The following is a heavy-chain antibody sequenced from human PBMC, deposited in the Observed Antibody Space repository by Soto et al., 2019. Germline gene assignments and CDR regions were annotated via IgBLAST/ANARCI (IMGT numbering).Heavy chain of an antibody. CDR2: INVYNHDT. CDR3: ARAIAVPRNIYDGVGGHYLEY. Sequence: ASVMVSCKTSGYTFTDYAISWVRQAPGQGLEWKGSINVYNHDTDYAQRLQGRVTMTTATSTSTTYMDLRSLRSDDTAVYYCARAIAVPRNIYDGVGGHYLEYWGQGTKVTVSS. D-gene: IGHD6-19*01. J-gene: IGHJ4*02. V-gene: IGHV1-18*04. CDR1: GYTFTDYA.